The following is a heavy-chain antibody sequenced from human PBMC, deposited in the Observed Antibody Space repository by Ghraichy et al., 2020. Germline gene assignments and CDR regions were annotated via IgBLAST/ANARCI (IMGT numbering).Heavy chain of an antibody. CDR1: GFIFSSYW. D-gene: IGHD5/OR15-5a*01. Sequence: GGSLRLSCAASGFIFSSYWMSWVRQAPGKGLEWVANIKEDGSEKFYVDSVKGRFTISRGNAKNSLYLQMNSLRAEDTAVYYCARGSTLDYWGQGTLVTVSS. V-gene: IGHV3-7*01. CDR2: IKEDGSEK. J-gene: IGHJ4*02. CDR3: ARGSTLDY.